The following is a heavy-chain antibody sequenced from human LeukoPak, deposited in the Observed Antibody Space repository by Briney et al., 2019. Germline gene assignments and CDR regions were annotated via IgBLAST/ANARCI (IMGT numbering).Heavy chain of an antibody. CDR3: VRDRSSGWSYFDY. CDR2: IYYSGST. Sequence: SETLSLTCTVSGGSISTYYWSWIRQPPGKGLEWIGYIYYSGSTTYNPSLKSRVTISVDTSKNQFSLKLSSVTAADTAVYYCVRDRSSGWSYFDYWGQGTLVTVSS. D-gene: IGHD6-19*01. CDR1: GGSISTYY. J-gene: IGHJ4*02. V-gene: IGHV4-59*01.